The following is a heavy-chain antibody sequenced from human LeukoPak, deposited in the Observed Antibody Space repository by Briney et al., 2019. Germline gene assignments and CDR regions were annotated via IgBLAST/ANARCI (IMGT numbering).Heavy chain of an antibody. J-gene: IGHJ4*02. V-gene: IGHV3-23*01. CDR1: GSTFSSYA. CDR3: ATHSSSENFDY. D-gene: IGHD6-13*01. CDR2: IRGSGGST. Sequence: GGSLRLSCAASGSTFSSYATSWVRQAPGKGLEWVSAIRGSGGSTYYADSVKGRFTISRDNSKNTLYLQMNSLRAEDTAVYYCATHSSSENFDYWGQGTLVTVSS.